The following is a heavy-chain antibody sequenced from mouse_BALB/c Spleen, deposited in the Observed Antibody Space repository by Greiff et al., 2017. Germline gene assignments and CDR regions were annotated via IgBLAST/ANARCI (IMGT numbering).Heavy chain of an antibody. D-gene: IGHD2-14*01. CDR3: ARDKDYGYDRGLYYAMDY. V-gene: IGHV7-3*02. Sequence: EVKLVESGGGLVQPGGSLRLSCATSGFTFTDYYMIWVRQPPGKALEWLGFIRNKANGYTTEYSASVKGRFTISRDNSQSILYLQMNTLRAEDSATYYCARDKDYGYDRGLYYAMDYWGQGTSVTVSS. CDR1: GFTFTDYY. CDR2: IRNKANGYTT. J-gene: IGHJ4*01.